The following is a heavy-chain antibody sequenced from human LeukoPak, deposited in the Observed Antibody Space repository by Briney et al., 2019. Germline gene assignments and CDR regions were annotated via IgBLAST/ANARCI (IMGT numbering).Heavy chain of an antibody. CDR2: ISAYNGDT. CDR3: ARVGSTTWAAY. CDR1: GYTFTSNG. Sequence: ASVNVSCKASGYTFTSNGISWVRQATGQGLERMGWISAYNGDTNYAQKLQGRVTMTTDTSTSTAYMDLRSLRSDDTAVYYCARVGSTTWAAYWGQGTLVTVPS. J-gene: IGHJ4*02. D-gene: IGHD7-27*01. V-gene: IGHV1-18*01.